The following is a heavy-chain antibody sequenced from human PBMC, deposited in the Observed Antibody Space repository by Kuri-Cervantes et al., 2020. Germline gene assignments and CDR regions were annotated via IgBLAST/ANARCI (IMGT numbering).Heavy chain of an antibody. V-gene: IGHV4-34*01. CDR1: GASFSPYY. J-gene: IGHJ5*02. CDR3: ARGRNGDTTSPP. CDR2: INHSGGT. Sequence: SETLSLTCAVYGASFSPYYWNWIRQPPGKGLEWIGEINHSGGTNCNPSLKSRVTMSVDTSKNQFSRHLTSLTAADTAMYYCARGRNGDTTSPPWGQGTLVTVSS. D-gene: IGHD1-14*01.